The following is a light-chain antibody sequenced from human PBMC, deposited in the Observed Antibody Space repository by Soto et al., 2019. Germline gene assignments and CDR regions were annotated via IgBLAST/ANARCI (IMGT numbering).Light chain of an antibody. Sequence: QSVLTQPPSASGSPGQSVTISCTGTSSDVGGYNYVSWYQQYPGRAPKLMIYEVTKRPSGVPDRFSGSKSGNTASLTASGLQAEDEADYYCSSFAVSNSFVFGTGTKVTVL. CDR3: SSFAVSNSFV. J-gene: IGLJ1*01. CDR1: SSDVGGYNY. V-gene: IGLV2-8*01. CDR2: EVT.